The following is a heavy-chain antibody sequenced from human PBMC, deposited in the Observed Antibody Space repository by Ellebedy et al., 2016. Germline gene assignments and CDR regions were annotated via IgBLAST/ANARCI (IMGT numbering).Heavy chain of an antibody. V-gene: IGHV3-23*01. CDR1: GFTFPGNA. D-gene: IGHD6-6*01. CDR2: ISGTGDST. CDR3: VRGARSSSSFFDF. J-gene: IGHJ4*02. Sequence: GGSLRLXCVASGFTFPGNAMSWVRQAPGKRLEWVSAISGTGDSTFYPDSMKGRFTISRDNSKNTLYLQMNSLRVEDTAVYFCVRGARSSSSFFDFWGQGTLVTVSS.